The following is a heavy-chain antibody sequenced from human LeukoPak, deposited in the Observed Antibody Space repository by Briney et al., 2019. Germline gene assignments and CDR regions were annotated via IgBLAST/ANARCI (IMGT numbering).Heavy chain of an antibody. Sequence: PSETLSLTCAVYGGSFSGYYWSWIRQPPGKGLEWIGEINHSGSTNYNPSLKSRVTISVDTSKNQFSLKLSSVTAADTAVYYCARGRGAYDSRARNFDYWGQGTLVTVSS. CDR1: GGSFSGYY. J-gene: IGHJ4*02. D-gene: IGHD3-22*01. CDR2: INHSGST. CDR3: ARGRGAYDSRARNFDY. V-gene: IGHV4-34*01.